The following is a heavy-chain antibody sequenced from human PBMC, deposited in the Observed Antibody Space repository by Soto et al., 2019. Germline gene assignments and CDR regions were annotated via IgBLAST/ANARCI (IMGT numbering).Heavy chain of an antibody. Sequence: EVQLLESGGGLVQPGGSLRLSCAASGFTFSSYAMSWVRQATGKGLEWVSAISGSGGSTYYADSVKGRFTISRDNSKNTLYLQMNSLRAEDTAVYYCANRPYSSGWYFRFWGQGTLVTVSS. CDR1: GFTFSSYA. V-gene: IGHV3-23*01. CDR3: ANRPYSSGWYFRF. CDR2: ISGSGGST. J-gene: IGHJ4*02. D-gene: IGHD6-19*01.